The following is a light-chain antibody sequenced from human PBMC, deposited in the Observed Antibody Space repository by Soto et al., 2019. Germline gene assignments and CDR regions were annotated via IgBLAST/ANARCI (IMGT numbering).Light chain of an antibody. CDR2: AAS. CDR3: QQSYSTPYT. Sequence: DIQMTQSPSSLSASVGARVTITCRASQSISSYLNWYQQKPGKAPKLLIYAASSLQSGVPSRFSGSGTWTDFTLTISSLQPEDFATYYCQQSYSTPYTFGQGTKLEIK. V-gene: IGKV1-39*01. J-gene: IGKJ2*01. CDR1: QSISSY.